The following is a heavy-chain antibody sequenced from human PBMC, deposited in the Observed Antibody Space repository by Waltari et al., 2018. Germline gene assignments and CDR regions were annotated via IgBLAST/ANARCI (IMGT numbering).Heavy chain of an antibody. Sequence: EVQLVESGRGLVQSGGSLRLSSAAYGCTFRSYSMNWVRQAGGKGMGWGSYISSSSSTTYYADSVTLRFTISRDNAKLSLYLVMTTLTAVDSSVYFFAGGGSCSGCSCYFDYWGQGTLVIVSS. D-gene: IGHD2-15*01. CDR1: GCTFRSYS. CDR3: AGGGSCSGCSCYFDY. V-gene: IGHV3-48*01. J-gene: IGHJ4*03. CDR2: ISSSSSTT.